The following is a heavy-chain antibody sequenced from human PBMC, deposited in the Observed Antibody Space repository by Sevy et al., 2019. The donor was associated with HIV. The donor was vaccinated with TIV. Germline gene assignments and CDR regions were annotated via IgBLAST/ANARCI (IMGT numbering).Heavy chain of an antibody. V-gene: IGHV3-15*01. Sequence: GGSLRLSCVASGFSLSDAYMIWVRQAPGKGLEWVGRIKSKSGGYAADYTTPVKDRFTISRDDSKNTLLLQMNSLKTEDTGIYYCTTDYLERSGPSDDGLDIWGQGTMVTVSS. J-gene: IGHJ3*02. CDR1: GFSLSDAY. D-gene: IGHD3-22*01. CDR3: TTDYLERSGPSDDGLDI. CDR2: IKSKSGGYAA.